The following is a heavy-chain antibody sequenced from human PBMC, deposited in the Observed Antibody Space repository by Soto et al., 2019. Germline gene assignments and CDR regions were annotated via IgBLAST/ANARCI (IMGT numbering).Heavy chain of an antibody. D-gene: IGHD5-18*01. CDR2: IIPILGIA. CDR3: ARVPRDSYGGYYYYYYMDV. CDR1: GGTFSSYT. Sequence: SVKVSCKASGGTFSSYTISWVRQAPGQGLEWMGRIIPILGIANYAQKFQGRVTITADKSTSTAYMELSSLRSEDTAVYYCARVPRDSYGGYYYYYYMDVWGKGTTVTVSS. V-gene: IGHV1-69*02. J-gene: IGHJ6*03.